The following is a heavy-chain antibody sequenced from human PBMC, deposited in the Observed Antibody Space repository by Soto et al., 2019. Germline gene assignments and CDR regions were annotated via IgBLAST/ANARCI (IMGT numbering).Heavy chain of an antibody. CDR3: ARDRDGGTYTYFDN. V-gene: IGHV3-30*19. Sequence: GALRLSCAASGFIFSAFGIHWVRQAPGKGLEWVAFLSHDGSNKYYADSVMGRFTISRDNSKNTVYLQMNSLRPDDTAVYYCARDRDGGTYTYFDNWGQGTRVTVSS. D-gene: IGHD1-26*01. J-gene: IGHJ4*02. CDR2: LSHDGSNK. CDR1: GFIFSAFG.